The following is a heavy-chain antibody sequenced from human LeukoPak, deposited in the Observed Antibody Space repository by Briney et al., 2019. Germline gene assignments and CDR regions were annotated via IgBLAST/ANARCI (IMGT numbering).Heavy chain of an antibody. Sequence: ASVKVSCKASGGTFSSYAISWVRQAPGQGLEWMGGIIPIFGTANYPQKVQGRVTMTRDTSTSTVYMEMRSLRPEDTAVYYCAAWGSSSSPLPGMDVWGQGTTVTVSS. D-gene: IGHD6-13*01. CDR2: IIPIFGTA. J-gene: IGHJ6*02. CDR1: GGTFSSYA. V-gene: IGHV1-69*05. CDR3: AAWGSSSSPLPGMDV.